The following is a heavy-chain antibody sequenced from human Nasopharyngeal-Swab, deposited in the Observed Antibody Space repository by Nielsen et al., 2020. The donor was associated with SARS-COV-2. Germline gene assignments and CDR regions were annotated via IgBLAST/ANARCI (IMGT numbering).Heavy chain of an antibody. V-gene: IGHV1-69*01. D-gene: IGHD2-2*01. J-gene: IGHJ6*03. Sequence: GRQAPGQGLEWMGGIIPIFGTANYAQKFQGRVTITADESTSTAYMELSSLRSEDTAVYYCARNRPPYCSSTSCSYYYMDVWGKGTTVTVSS. CDR2: IIPIFGTA. CDR3: ARNRPPYCSSTSCSYYYMDV.